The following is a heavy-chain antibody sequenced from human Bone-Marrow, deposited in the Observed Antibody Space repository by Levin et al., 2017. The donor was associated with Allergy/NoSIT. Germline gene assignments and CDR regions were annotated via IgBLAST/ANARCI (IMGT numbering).Heavy chain of an antibody. CDR1: GFSFSEYE. CDR2: ITSSGTTT. CDR3: ASRTTYFYYYFLDV. D-gene: IGHD2-2*01. Sequence: GESLKISCAASGFSFSEYEMNWVRQAPGKGLEWVSYITSSGTTTYYADSVKGRFTISRDNAKNSLYLQMNSLRAEDTAVYYCASRTTYFYYYFLDVWGKGTTVTVSS. J-gene: IGHJ6*03. V-gene: IGHV3-48*03.